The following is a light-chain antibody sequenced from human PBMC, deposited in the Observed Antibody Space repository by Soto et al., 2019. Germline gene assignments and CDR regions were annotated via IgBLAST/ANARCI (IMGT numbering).Light chain of an antibody. J-gene: IGLJ2*01. CDR2: EGN. CDR3: CSYAGSRTFYVL. V-gene: IGLV2-23*03. CDR1: SSDVGTYNL. Sequence: QSVLTQPASVSGSPGQSITVSCTGTSSDVGTYNLVSWYQQHPGKAPKLMIYEGNKRPSGVSNRFSGSKSGNTASLTISGLQAEDEADYYCCSYAGSRTFYVLFGGGTKLTVL.